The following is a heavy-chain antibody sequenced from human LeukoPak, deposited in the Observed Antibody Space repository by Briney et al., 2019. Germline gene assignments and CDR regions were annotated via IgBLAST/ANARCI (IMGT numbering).Heavy chain of an antibody. J-gene: IGHJ5*02. CDR3: ARDGIAAAGSHWFDP. CDR2: IKQDGSEK. V-gene: IGHV3-7*01. CDR1: GFTFSSYW. D-gene: IGHD6-13*01. Sequence: SGGSLRLSCAASGFTFSSYWMSWVRQAPGKGLEWVANIKQDGSEKYYVDSVKGRFTISRDNAKNSLYLQMNSLRAEDTAVCYCARDGIAAAGSHWFDPWGQGTLVTVSS.